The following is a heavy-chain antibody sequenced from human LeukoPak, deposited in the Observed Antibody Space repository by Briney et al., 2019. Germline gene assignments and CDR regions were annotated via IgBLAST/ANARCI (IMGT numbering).Heavy chain of an antibody. Sequence: PSETLSPTCAVYGGSFSGYYWSWIRQPPGKGLEWIGEINHSGSTNYNPSLKSRVTISVDTSKNQFSLKLSSVTAADTAVYYCASYGDYLRNWGQGTLVTVSS. CDR2: INHSGST. D-gene: IGHD4-17*01. V-gene: IGHV4-34*01. J-gene: IGHJ4*02. CDR3: ASYGDYLRN. CDR1: GGSFSGYY.